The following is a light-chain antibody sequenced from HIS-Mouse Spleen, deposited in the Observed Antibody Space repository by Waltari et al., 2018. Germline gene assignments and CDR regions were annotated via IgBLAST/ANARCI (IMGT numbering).Light chain of an antibody. CDR2: RNH. CDR1: SSNIGSTY. J-gene: IGLJ1*01. CDR3: AAWDDSLSGYV. V-gene: IGLV1-47*01. Sequence: QSVLTQPPSASGTPGQRVTISCSGSSSNIGSTYVYWYQQLPGTAPKLLLDRNHQRPSGFPDGVAGAKSGTSASRAISGLRSEDEADYYCAAWDDSLSGYVFGTGTKVTVL.